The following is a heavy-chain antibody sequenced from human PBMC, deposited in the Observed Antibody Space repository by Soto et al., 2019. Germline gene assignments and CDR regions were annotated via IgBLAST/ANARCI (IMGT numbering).Heavy chain of an antibody. V-gene: IGHV3-23*01. Sequence: XGSLVLSCAASGFTFSSYAMSGVRQAPGKGLEWVSAISGSGGSTYYADSVKGRFTISRDNSKNTLYLQMNSLRAEDTAVYYCAKNWGYFDYWGQGTLVTVSS. J-gene: IGHJ4*02. CDR3: AKNWGYFDY. CDR2: ISGSGGST. CDR1: GFTFSSYA. D-gene: IGHD3-16*01.